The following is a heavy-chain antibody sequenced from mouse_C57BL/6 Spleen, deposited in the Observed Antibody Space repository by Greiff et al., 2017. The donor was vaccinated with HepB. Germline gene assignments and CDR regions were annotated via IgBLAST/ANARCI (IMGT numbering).Heavy chain of an antibody. D-gene: IGHD1-1*01. CDR2: ISSGGSYT. CDR1: GFTFSSYG. J-gene: IGHJ4*01. Sequence: EVHLVESGGDLVKPGGSLKLSCAASGFTFSSYGMSWVRQTPDKRLEWVATISSGGSYTYYPDSVKGLFTISRDNAKNNLYLQMSSLKSEDTAMYYCARRLVATENDAMDYWGQGTSVTVSS. CDR3: ARRLVATENDAMDY. V-gene: IGHV5-6*01.